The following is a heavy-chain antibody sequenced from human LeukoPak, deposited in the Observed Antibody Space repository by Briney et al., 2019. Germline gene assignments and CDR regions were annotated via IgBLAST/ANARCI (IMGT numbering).Heavy chain of an antibody. CDR3: ARATSLMVTLDY. CDR2: IYYSGST. CDR1: GGSISSYY. V-gene: IGHV4-39*07. D-gene: IGHD5-18*01. Sequence: SETLSLTCTVSGGSISSYYWGWIRQPPGKGLEWIGSIYYSGSTYYNPSLKSRVTISVDTSKNQFSLKLSSVTAADTAVYYCARATSLMVTLDYWGQGTLVTVPS. J-gene: IGHJ4*02.